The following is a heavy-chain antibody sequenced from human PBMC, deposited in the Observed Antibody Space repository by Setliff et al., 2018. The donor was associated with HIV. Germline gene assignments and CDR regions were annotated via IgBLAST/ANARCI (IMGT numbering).Heavy chain of an antibody. CDR2: IYYSGST. V-gene: IGHV4-59*01. CDR1: GGSISSYY. D-gene: IGHD6-19*01. Sequence: SETLSLTCTVSGGSISSYYWTWIRQPPGKGLEWIGYIYYSGSTNYNPSLTSRVTISADTSRNQFSLKLTSVTAADTAIYYCARVGFCGWCLDYWGQGTVVTVSS. J-gene: IGHJ4*02. CDR3: ARVGFCGWCLDY.